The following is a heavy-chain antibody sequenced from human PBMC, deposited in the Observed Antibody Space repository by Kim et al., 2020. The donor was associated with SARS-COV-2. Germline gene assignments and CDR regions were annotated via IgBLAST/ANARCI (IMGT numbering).Heavy chain of an antibody. CDR1: GFTFGDYA. CDR3: TRDYNNWNVYGMDV. CDR2: IRSKAYGGTT. Sequence: GGSLRLSCTASGFTFGDYAMSWFRQAPGKGLEWVGFIRSKAYGGTTEYAASVKGRFTISRDDSKSIAYLQMNSLKTEDTAVYYCTRDYNNWNVYGMDVWGQGTTVTVSS. V-gene: IGHV3-49*03. J-gene: IGHJ6*02. D-gene: IGHD1-20*01.